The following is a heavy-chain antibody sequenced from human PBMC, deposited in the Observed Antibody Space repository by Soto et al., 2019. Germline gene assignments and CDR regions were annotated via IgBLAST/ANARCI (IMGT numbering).Heavy chain of an antibody. CDR3: ARVRLRLMVPDWFDP. Sequence: SETLSLTCTVSGGSVSSGSYYWSWIRQPPGKGPEWIGYIYYSGSTNYNPSLKSRVTISVDTSKNQFSLKLSSVTAADTAVYYCARVRLRLMVPDWFDPWGQGTLVTVSS. V-gene: IGHV4-61*01. CDR2: IYYSGST. J-gene: IGHJ5*02. CDR1: GGSVSSGSYY. D-gene: IGHD5-12*01.